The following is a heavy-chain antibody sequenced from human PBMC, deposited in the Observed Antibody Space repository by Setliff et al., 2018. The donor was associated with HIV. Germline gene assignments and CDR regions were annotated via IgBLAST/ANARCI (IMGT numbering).Heavy chain of an antibody. CDR2: VYYTGST. J-gene: IGHJ6*03. D-gene: IGHD3-3*01. V-gene: IGHV4-59*13. Sequence: SLTCTVSGGFIGTYYWSWIRQSPGKGLEWIGFVYYTGSTNYNPSLESRVTMSVDTSKNQFSLRLMSLTAADTAIYYCARGRVTLNGVAAGHHYMDVWGKGNTVTVSS. CDR1: GGFIGTYY. CDR3: ARGRVTLNGVAAGHHYMDV.